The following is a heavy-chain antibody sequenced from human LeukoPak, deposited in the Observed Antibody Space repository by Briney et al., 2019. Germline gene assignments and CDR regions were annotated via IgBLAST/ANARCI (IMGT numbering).Heavy chain of an antibody. Sequence: PSETLSLTCTVSGGSISSSNWWSWVRQPPGKGLEWIGEIYHSGSTNYNPSLKSRVTISVDTSKNQFSLKLSSVTAADTAVYYCARGLWFGELPDSDYWGQGTLVTVSS. J-gene: IGHJ4*02. D-gene: IGHD3-10*01. CDR1: GGSISSSNW. CDR2: IYHSGST. V-gene: IGHV4-4*02. CDR3: ARGLWFGELPDSDY.